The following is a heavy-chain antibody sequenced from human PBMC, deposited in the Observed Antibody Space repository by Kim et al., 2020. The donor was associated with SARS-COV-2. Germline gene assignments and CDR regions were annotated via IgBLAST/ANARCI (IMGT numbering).Heavy chain of an antibody. CDR3: ARGGPNTNPFDY. D-gene: IGHD2-8*01. J-gene: IGHJ4*02. Sequence: SETLSLTCIVSDDSFSSYFWSWIRQPPGKGLEWIGYIFPSGSTNYNPSLKSRIIISIDKSKKQFSLNLSSVTAADTAVYYCARGGPNTNPFDYWGQGTLVTVFS. CDR2: IFPSGST. V-gene: IGHV4-59*12. CDR1: DDSFSSYF.